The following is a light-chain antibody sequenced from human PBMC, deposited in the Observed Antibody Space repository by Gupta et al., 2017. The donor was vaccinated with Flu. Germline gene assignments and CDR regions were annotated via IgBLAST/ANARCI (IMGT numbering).Light chain of an antibody. CDR3: QQDYDTPWT. CDR1: QSVLYSSNNKNY. CDR2: WAS. V-gene: IGKV4-1*01. J-gene: IGKJ1*01. Sequence: SLGERATINCKSRQSVLYSSNNKNYLAWYQQKPGQPPKLLIYWASTRESGVPDRFSGSGSGTDFTLTISSLQAEDVAVYYCQQDYDTPWTFGQGTKVEIK.